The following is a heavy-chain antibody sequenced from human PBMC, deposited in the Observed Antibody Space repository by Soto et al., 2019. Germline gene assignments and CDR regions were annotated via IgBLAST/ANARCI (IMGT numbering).Heavy chain of an antibody. CDR3: AKQTTSRSISVAGQYFFDY. D-gene: IGHD6-19*01. V-gene: IGHV3-23*01. Sequence: PGGSLRLSCAASGFTFNNYAMGWVRQAPGKGLEWVSAISSRGSSTYYADSVKGRFTISRDSSQNSLYLQMNSLRAEDTAMYYCAKQTTSRSISVAGQYFFDYWGHGTLVTVPQ. CDR1: GFTFNNYA. J-gene: IGHJ4*01. CDR2: ISSRGSST.